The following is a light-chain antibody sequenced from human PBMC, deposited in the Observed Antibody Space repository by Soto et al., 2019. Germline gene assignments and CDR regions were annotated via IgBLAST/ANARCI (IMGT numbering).Light chain of an antibody. CDR1: SSEVGGYNY. CDR2: DVS. V-gene: IGLV2-14*01. Sequence: QSVLTQPASVSGSPGQSITISCTGTSSEVGGYNYVSWYQQHPGKAPKLMIYDVSNRSSGVSNRFSGSKSGNTASLTIFGLQAEDEADYYCSSYTSSSTLVFGTGTRSPS. CDR3: SSYTSSSTLV. J-gene: IGLJ1*01.